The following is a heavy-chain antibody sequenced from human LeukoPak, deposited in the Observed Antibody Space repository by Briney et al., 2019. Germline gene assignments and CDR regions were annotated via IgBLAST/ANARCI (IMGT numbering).Heavy chain of an antibody. D-gene: IGHD3-3*01. CDR1: GFTFSSYW. Sequence: GGSLRLSCAASGFTFSSYWMSWVRQAPGKGPEWVANIKQDGGEKYYVDSVKGRFTISRDNAKNSLYLQMNSLRAEDTAVYYCARDAFSRISVFGAVSDAFDIWGQGTMVTVSS. CDR3: ARDAFSRISVFGAVSDAFDI. J-gene: IGHJ3*02. CDR2: IKQDGGEK. V-gene: IGHV3-7*01.